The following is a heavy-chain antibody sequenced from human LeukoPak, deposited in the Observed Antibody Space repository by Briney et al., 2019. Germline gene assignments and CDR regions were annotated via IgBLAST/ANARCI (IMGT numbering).Heavy chain of an antibody. Sequence: PSETLSLTCAVYGGSFSGYYWSWIRQPPGKGLEWIGEINHSGSTNYNPSLKSRVTISVDTSKNQFSLKLSSVTAADTAVYYCVRQGGDGDMDVWGKGTTVTVSS. CDR1: GGSFSGYY. CDR3: VRQGGDGDMDV. J-gene: IGHJ6*03. D-gene: IGHD2-21*01. V-gene: IGHV4-34*01. CDR2: INHSGST.